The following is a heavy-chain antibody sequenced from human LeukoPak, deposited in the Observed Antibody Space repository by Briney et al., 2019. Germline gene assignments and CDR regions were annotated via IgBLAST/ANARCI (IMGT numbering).Heavy chain of an antibody. J-gene: IGHJ5*02. V-gene: IGHV4-39*01. CDR1: GGSISSSSYY. Sequence: SETLSLTCTVSGGSISSSSYYWGWIRQPPGKGLEWIGSIYYSGSTYYNPSLKSRVTISVDTSKNQFSLKLSSVTAADTAVYYCARRVPSIAVAGPINWFDPWGQGTLVTVSS. CDR2: IYYSGST. D-gene: IGHD6-13*01. CDR3: ARRVPSIAVAGPINWFDP.